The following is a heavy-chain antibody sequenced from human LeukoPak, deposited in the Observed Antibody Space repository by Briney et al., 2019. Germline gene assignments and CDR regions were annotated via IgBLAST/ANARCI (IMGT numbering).Heavy chain of an antibody. CDR1: GGSISSSSYY. CDR3: ARHKLPIDY. CDR2: IYYSGNT. V-gene: IGHV4-39*01. J-gene: IGHJ4*02. D-gene: IGHD6-6*01. Sequence: SETLSLTCTVSGGSISSSSYYWGWIRQPPGKGLEWIGSIYYSGNTYYNPSLKSRVTISVDTSKNQFSLSLTSVTAADTAVYYCARHKLPIDYWGQGTLVTVSS.